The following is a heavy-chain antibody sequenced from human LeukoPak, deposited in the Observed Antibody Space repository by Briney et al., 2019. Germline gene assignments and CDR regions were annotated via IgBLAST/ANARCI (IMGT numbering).Heavy chain of an antibody. CDR1: GFTFSGYA. J-gene: IGHJ4*02. D-gene: IGHD2-15*01. CDR3: AKAPGRYCSGGSCYGDY. CDR2: TSYDGINK. Sequence: GGSLRLSCAASGFTFSGYAMHWVRQAPGKGLQWVAVTSYDGINKFYLDSVKGRFTISRDNSKNTLYLQMNSLRAEDTAVYYCAKAPGRYCSGGSCYGDYWGQGTLVTVSS. V-gene: IGHV3-30*04.